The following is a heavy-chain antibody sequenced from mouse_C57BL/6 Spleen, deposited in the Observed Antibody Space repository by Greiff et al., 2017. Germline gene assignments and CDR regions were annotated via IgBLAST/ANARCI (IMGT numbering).Heavy chain of an antibody. CDR3: TRVITTVVASFDY. J-gene: IGHJ2*01. D-gene: IGHD1-1*01. CDR1: GFTFSSYA. Sequence: EVQGVESGEGLVKPGGSLKLSCAASGFTFSSYAMSWVRQTPEKRLEWVAYISSGGDYIYYADTVKGRFTISRDNARNTLYLQMSSLKSEDTAMYYCTRVITTVVASFDYWGQGTTLTVSS. CDR2: ISSGGDYI. V-gene: IGHV5-9-1*02.